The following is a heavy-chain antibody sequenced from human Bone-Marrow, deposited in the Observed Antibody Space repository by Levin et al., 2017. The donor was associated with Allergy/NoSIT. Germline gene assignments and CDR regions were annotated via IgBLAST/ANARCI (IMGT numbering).Heavy chain of an antibody. J-gene: IGHJ4*02. Sequence: PSETLSLTCTVSGGSISSGGNSWSWIRQRPGKAPEWVVYIYSSGSAYYNPSLKSRLTISADTSKNQFSLKLNSVTAADTAVYYCARWTVYGDNVDWGQGTLVIVSS. CDR3: ARWTVYGDNVD. D-gene: IGHD4-17*01. CDR1: GGSISSGGNS. V-gene: IGHV4-31*03. CDR2: IYSSGSA.